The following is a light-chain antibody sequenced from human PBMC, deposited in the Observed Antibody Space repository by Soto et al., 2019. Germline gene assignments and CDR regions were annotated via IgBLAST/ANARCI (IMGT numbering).Light chain of an antibody. CDR2: EVS. J-gene: IGLJ1*01. V-gene: IGLV2-14*01. CDR3: ISYTGTSTPYV. CDR1: SSDVGTYNY. Sequence: LTQPASVSGSPGQSITISCTGTSSDVGTYNYVSWYQQHPGKAPKLMIYEVSNRPSGVSNRLSGSKSGNTASLTISGLQAEDEADYYCISYTGTSTPYVFGTGTKVTAL.